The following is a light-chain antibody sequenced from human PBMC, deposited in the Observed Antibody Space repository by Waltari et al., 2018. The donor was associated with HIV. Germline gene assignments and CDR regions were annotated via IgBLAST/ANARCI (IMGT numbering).Light chain of an antibody. Sequence: QSVLTQPPSVSGAPGQRVTVSCPGSASHIGAGYAVHWYQKLPGTAPKLFINGNNNRPSGVPDRFSVSKSGASASLAITGLQGEDEGDYYCQTYDTDLKTYVFGSGTKVTVL. CDR3: QTYDTDLKTYV. V-gene: IGLV1-40*01. J-gene: IGLJ1*01. CDR1: ASHIGAGYA. CDR2: GNN.